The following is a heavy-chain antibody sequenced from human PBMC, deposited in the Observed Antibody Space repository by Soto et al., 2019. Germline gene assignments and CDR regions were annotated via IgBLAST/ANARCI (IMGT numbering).Heavy chain of an antibody. D-gene: IGHD3-10*01. J-gene: IGHJ5*02. CDR2: IYYSGST. CDR1: GGSISSSSYY. V-gene: IGHV4-39*01. CDR3: ARTSLVRGVIRNWFDP. Sequence: SETLSLTCTVSGGSISSSSYYWGWIRQPPGKGLEWIGSIYYSGSTYYNPSLKSRVTISVDTSKNQFSLKLSSVTAADTAVYYCARTSLVRGVIRNWFDPWGQGTLVTVSS.